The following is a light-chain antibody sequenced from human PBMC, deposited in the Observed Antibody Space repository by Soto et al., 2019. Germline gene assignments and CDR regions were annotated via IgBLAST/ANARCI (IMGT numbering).Light chain of an antibody. J-gene: IGKJ2*01. CDR3: QHSYRSPYT. Sequence: IQMTQSPSSLSASVGDSVTVTCRASQSINIYFHWYQQKPGKAPTLLIYGASSLQSGFPSRFTGGGSRTDFTLTIGSLQPEDCATYYRQHSYRSPYTFGQGTKREIK. CDR1: QSINIY. CDR2: GAS. V-gene: IGKV1-39*01.